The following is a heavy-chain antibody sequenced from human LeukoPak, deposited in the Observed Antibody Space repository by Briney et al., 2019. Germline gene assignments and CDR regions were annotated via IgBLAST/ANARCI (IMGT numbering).Heavy chain of an antibody. CDR3: ARDGDYDLGSGYDY. D-gene: IGHD3-3*01. Sequence: PGGSLRLSCAASGFTSSSYSMSWVRQAPGKGLEGVSSISSSSSYIYYADSVKGRFTISRDNAKNSLYLQMNSLRAEDTAVYYCARDGDYDLGSGYDYWGQGTLVTVSS. CDR2: ISSSSSYI. V-gene: IGHV3-21*01. CDR1: GFTSSSYS. J-gene: IGHJ4*02.